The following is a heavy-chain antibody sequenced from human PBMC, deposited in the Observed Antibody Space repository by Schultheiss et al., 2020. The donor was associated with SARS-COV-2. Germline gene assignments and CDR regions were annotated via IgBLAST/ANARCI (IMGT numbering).Heavy chain of an antibody. Sequence: SETLSLTCTVSGGSISSSSYYWGWIRQPPGKGLEWIGYIYYSGSTFYNPSLWSRVTISADTSKNQFSLQLTSVTAADTAVYYCAAGPLWFGELLLLDYWGQGTLVTVSS. CDR2: IYYSGST. V-gene: IGHV4-39*07. CDR3: AAGPLWFGELLLLDY. D-gene: IGHD3-10*01. CDR1: GGSISSSSYY. J-gene: IGHJ4*02.